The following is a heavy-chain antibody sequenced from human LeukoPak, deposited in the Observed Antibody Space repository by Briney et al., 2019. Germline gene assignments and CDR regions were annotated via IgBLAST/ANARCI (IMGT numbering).Heavy chain of an antibody. D-gene: IGHD2-8*01. CDR3: AKAFRTNSNYYYGLDV. Sequence: PGGSLRLSCAASGFTFDDYAMHWVRQIPGKGLKWVSGISWNSAGIGYADSVEGRFTISRDNAKNSLYLQMNSLRGEDTALYYCAKAFRTNSNYYYGLDVWGQGTTVTVSS. V-gene: IGHV3-9*01. J-gene: IGHJ6*02. CDR2: ISWNSAGI. CDR1: GFTFDDYA.